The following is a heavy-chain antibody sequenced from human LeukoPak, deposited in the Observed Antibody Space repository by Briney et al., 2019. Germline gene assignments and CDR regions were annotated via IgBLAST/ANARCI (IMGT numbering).Heavy chain of an antibody. CDR2: INPSGGST. CDR1: GYTLTSYY. Sequence: GASVKVSCKASGYTLTSYYMHWVRQAPGQGLEWMGIINPSGGSTSYAQKFQGRVTMTRDTSTSTVYMDLSSLRSEDTAVYYCARVFSSRSIDYGGQGTLVTVSS. V-gene: IGHV1-46*01. D-gene: IGHD2/OR15-2a*01. J-gene: IGHJ4*02. CDR3: ARVFSSRSIDY.